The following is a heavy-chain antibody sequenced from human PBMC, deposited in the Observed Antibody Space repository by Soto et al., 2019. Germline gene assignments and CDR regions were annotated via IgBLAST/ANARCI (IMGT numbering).Heavy chain of an antibody. Sequence: TSETLSLTCAVYGGSFGGYYWSWIRQPPGKGLEWIGEINHSGSTNYNPSLKSRVTISVDTSKNQFSLKLSSVTAADTAVYYCARGHHDNLDYWGQGTLVTVSS. CDR3: ARGHHDNLDY. D-gene: IGHD3-22*01. CDR2: INHSGST. J-gene: IGHJ4*02. V-gene: IGHV4-34*01. CDR1: GGSFGGYY.